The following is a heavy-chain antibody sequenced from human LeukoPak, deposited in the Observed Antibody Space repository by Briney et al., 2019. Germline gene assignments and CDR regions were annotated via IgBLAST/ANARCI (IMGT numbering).Heavy chain of an antibody. CDR2: INPNSGGT. V-gene: IGHV1-2*02. J-gene: IGHJ5*02. D-gene: IGHD1-26*01. Sequence: GASVKVSCKASGYTFTGYYMHWVRQAPGQGLEWMGWINPNSGGTNYAQKFQGRVTMARDTSISTAYMELSRLRSDDTAVYYCARDREWELLWFDPWGQGTLVTVSS. CDR3: ARDREWELLWFDP. CDR1: GYTFTGYY.